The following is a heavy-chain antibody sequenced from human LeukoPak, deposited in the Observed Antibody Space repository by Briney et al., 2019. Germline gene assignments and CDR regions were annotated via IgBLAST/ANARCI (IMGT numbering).Heavy chain of an antibody. CDR3: ARDSSRGRSGRDWFDP. CDR1: GGSFSGYY. V-gene: IGHV4-34*01. J-gene: IGHJ5*02. CDR2: INHSGST. D-gene: IGHD3-10*01. Sequence: PSETLSLTCAVYGGSFSGYYWSWIRQPPGKGLEWIGEINHSGSTNYNPSLKTRVTISVDTSKNQFSLTLSSVAAADTAVYYCARDSSRGRSGRDWFDPWGQGTLVTVSS.